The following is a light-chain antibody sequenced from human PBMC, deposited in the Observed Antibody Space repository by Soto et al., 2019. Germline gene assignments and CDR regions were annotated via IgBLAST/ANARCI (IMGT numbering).Light chain of an antibody. CDR1: SSDVGGYNY. Sequence: QSALTQPHSVSGSPGQSVAISCSRTSSDVGGYNYVSWYQQHPGKAPKLIIFDVNKRPSGVPDRFSGSKSGSTASLTISGLQAEDEADYYCCSYGGSFYVVGTGTKSPS. CDR3: CSYGGSFYV. V-gene: IGLV2-11*01. CDR2: DVN. J-gene: IGLJ1*01.